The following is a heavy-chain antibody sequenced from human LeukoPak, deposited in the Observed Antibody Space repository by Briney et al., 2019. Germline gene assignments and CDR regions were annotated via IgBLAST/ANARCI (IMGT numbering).Heavy chain of an antibody. CDR3: AKDLGNPCSGGSCSPY. Sequence: QTGGSLRLSCEASGFTFKNYVMSWVRQAPGKGLEWVSGITGSGATTYYADSVRGRFTISRDNSKNTLYLQMISLTAEDTAVYYCAKDLGNPCSGGSCSPYWGQGTRVTVSS. V-gene: IGHV3-23*01. CDR1: GFTFKNYV. J-gene: IGHJ4*02. D-gene: IGHD2-15*01. CDR2: ITGSGATT.